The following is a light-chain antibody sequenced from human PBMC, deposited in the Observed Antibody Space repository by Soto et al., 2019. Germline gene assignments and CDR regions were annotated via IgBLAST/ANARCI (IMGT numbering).Light chain of an antibody. J-gene: IGKJ4*01. CDR2: GAS. CDR3: QQYGSSPLT. Sequence: EIVLTQSPASLSLSPWERATVSCRASQSVPRHLAWYQQRPGLPPRLLIYGASNRATGIPDRFSGSGSGTDFTLTISRLEPEDFAVYYCQQYGSSPLTFGGGTKVDIK. CDR1: QSVPRH. V-gene: IGKV3-20*01.